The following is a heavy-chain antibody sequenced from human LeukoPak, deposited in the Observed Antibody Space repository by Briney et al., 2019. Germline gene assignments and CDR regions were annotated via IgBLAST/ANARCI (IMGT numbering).Heavy chain of an antibody. V-gene: IGHV1-3*01. CDR3: ARGLLGYCSSTSCYTGEILYYYGMDV. CDR2: INAGNGNT. Sequence: ASVKVSCKASGYTFTSYAMHWVRQAPGQRLEWMGWINAGNGNTKYSQKFQGRVTITRDTSASTAYMELSSLRSEDTAVYYCARGLLGYCSSTSCYTGEILYYYGMDVWGQGTTVTVSS. D-gene: IGHD2-2*02. J-gene: IGHJ6*02. CDR1: GYTFTSYA.